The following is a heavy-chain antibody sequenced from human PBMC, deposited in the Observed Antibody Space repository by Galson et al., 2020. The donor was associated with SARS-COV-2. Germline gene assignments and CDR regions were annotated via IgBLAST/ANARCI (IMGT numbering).Heavy chain of an antibody. CDR3: VRTVETSTATLFGY. Sequence: SETLSLTCTVSGASIRSNSYYWGWIRQPPGKGLEWIGNIFYIGSTYYNPSLKSRVTISVDTSKNQFSLKLNSVTAADTAVYYCVRTVETSTATLFGYWVQGTLVTVSS. J-gene: IGHJ4*02. D-gene: IGHD5-18*01. CDR2: IFYIGST. V-gene: IGHV4-39*01. CDR1: GASIRSNSYY.